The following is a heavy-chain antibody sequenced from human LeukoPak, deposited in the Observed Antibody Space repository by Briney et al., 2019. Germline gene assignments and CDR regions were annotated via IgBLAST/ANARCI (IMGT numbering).Heavy chain of an antibody. J-gene: IGHJ6*02. Sequence: SVKVSCKASGGTFSSYAISWVRQAPGQGLEWMGGIIPIFGTANYAQKFQGRVTITADESTSTAYMELSSLRSEDTAVYYCARGVVVVPAAPYYYYGMDVWGQGTTVTVSS. D-gene: IGHD2-2*01. CDR2: IIPIFGTA. CDR1: GGTFSSYA. CDR3: ARGVVVVPAAPYYYYGMDV. V-gene: IGHV1-69*13.